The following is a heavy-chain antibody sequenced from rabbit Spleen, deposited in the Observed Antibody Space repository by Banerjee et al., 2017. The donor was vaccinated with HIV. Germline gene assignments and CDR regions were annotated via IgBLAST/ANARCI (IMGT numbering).Heavy chain of an antibody. CDR3: ARDLVGVIGWNFYL. V-gene: IGHV1S40*01. D-gene: IGHD1-1*01. Sequence: QSLEESGGDLVKPGASLTLTCTASGFSFSYSDYMCWVRQAPGKGLEWISCIAGSGSGFTYSASWANGRFTCSKASSTTVTLQMSSLTVADTASYFCARDLVGVIGWNFYLWGQGTLVTVS. CDR2: IAGSGSGFT. J-gene: IGHJ4*01. CDR1: GFSFSYSDY.